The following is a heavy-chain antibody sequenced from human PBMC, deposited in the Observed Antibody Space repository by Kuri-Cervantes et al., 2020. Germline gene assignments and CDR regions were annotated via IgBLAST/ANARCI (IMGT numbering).Heavy chain of an antibody. J-gene: IGHJ4*02. V-gene: IGHV3-30*03. CDR2: ISYDGSNK. CDR1: GFTFSSYG. D-gene: IGHD4-17*01. Sequence: GGSLRLSCAASGFTFSSYGMHWVRQAPGKGLEWVAVISYDGSNKYCADSVKGRFTISRDNAKNSLYLQMNSLRAEDTAVYYCARDSRGPVTIDYWGQGTLVTVSS. CDR3: ARDSRGPVTIDY.